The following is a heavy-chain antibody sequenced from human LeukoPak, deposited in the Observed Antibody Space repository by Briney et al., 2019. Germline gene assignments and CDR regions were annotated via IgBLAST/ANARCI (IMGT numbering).Heavy chain of an antibody. J-gene: IGHJ4*02. CDR3: ARAYDSSGYYLGN. CDR1: GYTFTGYY. CDR2: INPNSGGT. Sequence: ASVKVSCKASGYTFTGYYMHWVRQAPGQGLEWMGWINPNSGGTNYAQKFQGWVTMTRDTSISTAYMEPSRLRSDDTAVYYCARAYDSSGYYLGNWGQGTLVTVSS. V-gene: IGHV1-2*04. D-gene: IGHD3-22*01.